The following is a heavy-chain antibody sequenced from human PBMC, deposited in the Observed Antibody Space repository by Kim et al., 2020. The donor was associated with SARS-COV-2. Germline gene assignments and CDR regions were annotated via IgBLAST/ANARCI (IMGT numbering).Heavy chain of an antibody. D-gene: IGHD2-15*01. CDR2: T. Sequence: TNYADSGKGRFTISRDNAENTMYLQMNSLRAEDTAVYYCARDLSSSGGSGYWGQGTLVTVSS. V-gene: IGHV3-74*01. CDR3: ARDLSSSGGSGY. J-gene: IGHJ4*02.